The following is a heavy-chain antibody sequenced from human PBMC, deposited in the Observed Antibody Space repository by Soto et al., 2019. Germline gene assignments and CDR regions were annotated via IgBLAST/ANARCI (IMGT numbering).Heavy chain of an antibody. D-gene: IGHD6-13*01. Sequence: QVQLVQSGAEVKKPGSSVKVSCKASGGTFSSYAISWVRQAPGQGLEWMGGIIPIFGTADYAQKFQGRVTITADESTSTAYMELSSLRSEDTAVYYCASLIAAAGPPHSPRYYYGMDVWGQGTTVTVFS. CDR2: IIPIFGTA. CDR1: GGTFSSYA. J-gene: IGHJ6*02. V-gene: IGHV1-69*12. CDR3: ASLIAAAGPPHSPRYYYGMDV.